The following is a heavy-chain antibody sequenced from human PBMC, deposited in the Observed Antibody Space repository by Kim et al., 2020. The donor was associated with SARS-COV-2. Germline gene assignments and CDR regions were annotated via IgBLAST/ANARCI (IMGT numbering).Heavy chain of an antibody. V-gene: IGHV1-18*01. CDR2: ISVYNGNT. J-gene: IGHJ6*03. CDR3: ARGTGIAGRQYYYYYMDV. Sequence: ASVKVSCKTFGYTFTNYGISWVRQAPGQGLEWTGWISVYNGNTNYAQKLQGRVTMTTDISTSTAYMELRSLRSDDTAVYYCARGTGIAGRQYYYYYMDVWGKGTTVTVSS. CDR1: GYTFTNYG. D-gene: IGHD6-6*01.